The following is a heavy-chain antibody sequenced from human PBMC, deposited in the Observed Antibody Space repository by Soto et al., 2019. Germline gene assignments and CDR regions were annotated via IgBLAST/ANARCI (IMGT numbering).Heavy chain of an antibody. J-gene: IGHJ4*02. CDR3: AREGGYHYDY. CDR2: IWYDGSNK. D-gene: IGHD2-15*01. CDR1: GFTFSSYG. V-gene: IGHV3-33*01. Sequence: QVQLVESGGGVVQPGRSLRVSCAASGFTFSSYGMHWVRQAPGKGLEWVAVIWYDGSNKYYADSVKGRFTISRDNSKNTLYLQMNSLRAEDTAVYYCAREGGYHYDYWGEGTLVTVSS.